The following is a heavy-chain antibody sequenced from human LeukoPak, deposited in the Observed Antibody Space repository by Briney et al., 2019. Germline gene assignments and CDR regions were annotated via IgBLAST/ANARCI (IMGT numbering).Heavy chain of an antibody. V-gene: IGHV3-23*01. J-gene: IGHJ6*03. CDR3: AKEGGDLWSGHYYYYMDV. Sequence: TGGSLRLSCEASEFTFSSYAMSWVRQSPGKGLEWVSGLSGSGERKYSADSVKGRFTISRDNAKNTVYLQMTSLRAEDTAIYYCAKEGGDLWSGHYYYYMDVWGKGTTVTVSS. CDR1: EFTFSSYA. CDR2: LSGSGERK. D-gene: IGHD3-3*01.